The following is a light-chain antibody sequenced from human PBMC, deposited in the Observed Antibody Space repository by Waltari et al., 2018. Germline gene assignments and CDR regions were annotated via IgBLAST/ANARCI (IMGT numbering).Light chain of an antibody. CDR3: QSYDSSLSASV. Sequence: QSVLTQPPSMSGAPGQKVTIPCTGGSSNFGAGSAVHWYQQFPGTAPKLLIFGNTNRPSGVPGRFSGSRSGTSASLTIDGLHSDDEAVYYCQSYDSSLSASVFGGGTTLTVL. V-gene: IGLV1-40*01. CDR1: SSNFGAGSA. CDR2: GNT. J-gene: IGLJ3*02.